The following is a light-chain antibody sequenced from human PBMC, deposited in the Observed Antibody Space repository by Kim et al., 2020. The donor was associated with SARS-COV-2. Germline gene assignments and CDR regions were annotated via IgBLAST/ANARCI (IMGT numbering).Light chain of an antibody. V-gene: IGLV1-47*01. Sequence: GQRVTLSCSGSSSNIGSNYVYWYQQLPGTAPKLLIYRNNQRPSGVPDRFSGSKSGTSASLAISGLRSEDEADYYCAAWDDSLSVGVFGGGTQLTVL. J-gene: IGLJ3*02. CDR2: RNN. CDR3: AAWDDSLSVGV. CDR1: SSNIGSNY.